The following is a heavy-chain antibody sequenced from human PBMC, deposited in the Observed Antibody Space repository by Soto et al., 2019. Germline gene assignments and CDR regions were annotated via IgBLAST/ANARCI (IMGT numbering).Heavy chain of an antibody. CDR1: GGTFSNYA. V-gene: IGHV1-69*01. CDR2: IIPLTEPP. Sequence: QVQMVHSGAEVKKPGSSVKVSCKASGGTFSNYASSWERQAPGHGLEWVGGIIPLTEPPVYERTAQGRPTVTEDEITTAAQTALCSLRSDDTAVYYCAIVTRNSSTCDFWGQGTVVSVSS. J-gene: IGHJ4*01. CDR3: AIVTRNSSTCDF. D-gene: IGHD6-6*01.